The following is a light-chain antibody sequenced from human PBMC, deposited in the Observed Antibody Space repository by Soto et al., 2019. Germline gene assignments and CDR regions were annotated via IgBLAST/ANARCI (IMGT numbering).Light chain of an antibody. J-gene: IGKJ5*01. V-gene: IGKV3-11*01. CDR1: QYITIY. CDR3: QQRADWPIT. Sequence: MVLTQSPGTLSLSPGERATLSRRASQYITIYLAWYQQKPGQAPRLLIYDASNRATGIPARFSGSGSGTDFTLTISSLEPDDFAVYYCQQRADWPITFGQGTRLEIK. CDR2: DAS.